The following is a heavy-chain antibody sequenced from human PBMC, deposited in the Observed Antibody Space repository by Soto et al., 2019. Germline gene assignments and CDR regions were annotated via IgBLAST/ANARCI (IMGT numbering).Heavy chain of an antibody. CDR1: GFTFRSFP. J-gene: IGHJ4*02. D-gene: IGHD1-1*01. CDR3: AGDWNFDL. V-gene: IGHV3-23*01. CDR2: ISATTPNT. Sequence: VQLLESGGGLVQPGGSLRLSCVASGFTFRSFPMNWVRQAPGKGLDWVSTISATTPNTYYADSVKGRFTISRDNSKNTLYLQMNSLRAEDTAVYYCAGDWNFDLWGQGTLVT.